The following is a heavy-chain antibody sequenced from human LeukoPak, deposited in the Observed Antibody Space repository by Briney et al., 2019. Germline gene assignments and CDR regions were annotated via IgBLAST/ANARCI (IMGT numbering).Heavy chain of an antibody. CDR1: GFTFEDYA. J-gene: IGHJ1*01. D-gene: IGHD3-22*01. CDR2: ISWNSGSI. V-gene: IGHV3-9*03. CDR3: AKDTTYYYDSSGYISD. Sequence: GGSLRLSCAASGFTFEDYAMHWVRQAPGKGLEWVSGISWNSGSIGYADSVKGRFTISRDNAKNSLYLQMNSLRAEDMALYYCAKDTTYYYDSSGYISDWGQGTLVTVSS.